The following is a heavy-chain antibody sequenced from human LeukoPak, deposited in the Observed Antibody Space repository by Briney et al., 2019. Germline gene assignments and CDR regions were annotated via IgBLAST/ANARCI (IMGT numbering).Heavy chain of an antibody. Sequence: GGSLRLSCAASGFTFGICGMHWVRQAPGKGLEWVAVIWYDGSNKYYEDSVKGRFTISRDNSKNTLYLQMNSLRAEDTAVYYCARGPYDYVWENSSPMAYWGQGTLVTVSS. CDR2: IWYDGSNK. CDR1: GFTFGICG. V-gene: IGHV3-33*01. J-gene: IGHJ4*02. D-gene: IGHD3-16*01. CDR3: ARGPYDYVWENSSPMAY.